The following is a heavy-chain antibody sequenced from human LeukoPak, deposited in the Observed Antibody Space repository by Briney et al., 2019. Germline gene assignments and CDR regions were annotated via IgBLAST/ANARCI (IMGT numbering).Heavy chain of an antibody. D-gene: IGHD6-19*01. CDR2: IIAIFGTA. CDR3: ARDGGGRSGWYHGWNFDL. J-gene: IGHJ2*01. V-gene: IGHV1-69*13. CDR1: GVTFSSYA. Sequence: ASVKVSCKASGVTFSSYAISWVRQAPGQGLEWMGGIIAIFGTANYAQKFQGRVTITADESTSTAYMELSSLRSEDTAVYYCARDGGGRSGWYHGWNFDLWGRGTLVRVST.